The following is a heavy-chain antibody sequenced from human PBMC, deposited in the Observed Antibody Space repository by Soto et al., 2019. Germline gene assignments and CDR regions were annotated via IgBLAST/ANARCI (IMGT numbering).Heavy chain of an antibody. CDR2: IKQDGSEK. Sequence: GGSLRLSCAASGFTFSSYWMSRVRQAPGKGLEWVANIKQDGSEKYYVDSVKGRFTISRDNAKNSLYLQMNSLRAEDTAVYYCARDEYYDFWSGYYDYYYYYGMDVWGQGTTVTVSS. D-gene: IGHD3-3*01. V-gene: IGHV3-7*01. CDR1: GFTFSSYW. CDR3: ARDEYYDFWSGYYDYYYYYGMDV. J-gene: IGHJ6*02.